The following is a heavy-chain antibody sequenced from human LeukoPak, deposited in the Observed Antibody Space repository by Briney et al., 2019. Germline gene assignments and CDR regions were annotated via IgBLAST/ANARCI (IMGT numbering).Heavy chain of an antibody. D-gene: IGHD6-19*01. CDR3: ARFGLGKHIEVAGIPFDI. CDR1: GYTSTNYV. J-gene: IGHJ3*02. CDR2: ISAYNGNT. Sequence: GASVKVSCKASGYTSTNYVISWVRRAPGQGLEWMGWISAYNGNTNYAQKLQGRVTMTTDTSTSTAYMELRSLRSDDTAVYYCARFGLGKHIEVAGIPFDIWGQGTMVTVSS. V-gene: IGHV1-18*01.